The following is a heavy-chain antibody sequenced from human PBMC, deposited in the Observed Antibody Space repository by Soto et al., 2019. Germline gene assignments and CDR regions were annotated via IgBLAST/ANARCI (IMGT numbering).Heavy chain of an antibody. V-gene: IGHV1-69*06. Sequence: SVKVSCKASGGTFSSYAISWVRQAPVQGLEWMGGIIPIFGTANYAQKFQGRVTITADKSTSTAYMELSSLRSEDTAVYYCARDQGRDFWSGYSYGMDVWGQGTTVTVSS. CDR3: ARDQGRDFWSGYSYGMDV. J-gene: IGHJ6*02. CDR1: GGTFSSYA. D-gene: IGHD3-3*01. CDR2: IIPIFGTA.